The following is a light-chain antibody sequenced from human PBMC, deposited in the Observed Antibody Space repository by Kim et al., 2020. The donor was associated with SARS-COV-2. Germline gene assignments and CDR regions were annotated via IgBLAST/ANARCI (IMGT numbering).Light chain of an antibody. CDR3: CSFAGSYTLV. CDR1: SSDVGNYKY. J-gene: IGLJ3*02. Sequence: GQSVTISCTGTSSDVGNYKYVSWYQQHPGKAPKVMIYDVTKRPSGVPDRFSGSKSGNTASLTISGLQAEDEADYYCCSFAGSYTLVFGGGTQLTVL. V-gene: IGLV2-11*03. CDR2: DVT.